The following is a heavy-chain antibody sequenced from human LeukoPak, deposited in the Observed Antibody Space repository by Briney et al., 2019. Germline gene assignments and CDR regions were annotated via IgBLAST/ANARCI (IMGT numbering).Heavy chain of an antibody. V-gene: IGHV4-59*08. D-gene: IGHD2-21*01. CDR3: ARHRFASPLDS. CDR1: GVSSSSSY. Sequence: SETLSLTCTVSGVSSSSSYWSWIRQPPGKGLEWIGYIFYTGDSNHNPSFKSRVSISLDTSKDQNSLKLSSVTAADTAVYYCARHRFASPLDSWGQGTLVTVSS. CDR2: IFYTGDS. J-gene: IGHJ4*02.